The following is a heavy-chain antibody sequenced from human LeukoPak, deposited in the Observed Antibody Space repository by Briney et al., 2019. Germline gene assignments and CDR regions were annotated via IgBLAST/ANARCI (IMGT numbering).Heavy chain of an antibody. CDR3: ARDDLIVGSAGGDY. V-gene: IGHV1-2*02. J-gene: IGHJ4*02. Sequence: APVKVSCKASGYTFTGYYMHWVRQAPGQGLEWMGWINPNSGGTNYAQKFQGRVTMTRDTSISTAYMELSRLRSDDTAVYYCARDDLIVGSAGGDYWGQGTLVTVSS. CDR2: INPNSGGT. D-gene: IGHD1-26*01. CDR1: GYTFTGYY.